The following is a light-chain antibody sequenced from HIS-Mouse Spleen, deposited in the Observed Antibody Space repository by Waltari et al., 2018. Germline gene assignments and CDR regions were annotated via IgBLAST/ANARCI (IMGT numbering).Light chain of an antibody. V-gene: IGKV4-1*01. CDR1: RSVLYNCNNNNY. CDR2: WAS. Sequence: DIVMTQSPASLAVALGERAAFNCKASRSVLYNCNNNNYLAWYQQKPGQPPTLLIYWASTRESGVPDRFSGSGSGTDFTLTISSLQAEDVAVYYCQQYYSTPYTFGQGTKLEIK. J-gene: IGKJ2*01. CDR3: QQYYSTPYT.